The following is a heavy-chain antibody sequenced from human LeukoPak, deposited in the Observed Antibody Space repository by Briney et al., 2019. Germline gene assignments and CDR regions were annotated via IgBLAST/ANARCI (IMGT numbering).Heavy chain of an antibody. Sequence: GGSLRLSCAASGFTFSTYALSWVRQAPGKGLEWVSAISPGGDRTYYADSAKGRFAISRDNSKNTLYLQMHSLRAEDTAVYYCAKSVTADPWGQGTLVTVSS. CDR1: GFTFSTYA. D-gene: IGHD4-23*01. CDR2: ISPGGDRT. J-gene: IGHJ5*02. CDR3: AKSVTADP. V-gene: IGHV3-23*01.